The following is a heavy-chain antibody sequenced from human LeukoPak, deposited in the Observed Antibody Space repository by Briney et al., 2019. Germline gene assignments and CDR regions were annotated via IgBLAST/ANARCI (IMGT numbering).Heavy chain of an antibody. D-gene: IGHD6-6*01. Sequence: ASVKVSCKASGYTFTSYYMHWVRQAPGQGLEWMGIFNPIGGSTNYAQNFQGRVSMTGDTSTSTVYMELSSLRSEDTAVYYCARDGPRIAALGEDFDYWGQGTLVTVSS. V-gene: IGHV1-46*01. CDR1: GYTFTSYY. CDR3: ARDGPRIAALGEDFDY. J-gene: IGHJ4*02. CDR2: FNPIGGST.